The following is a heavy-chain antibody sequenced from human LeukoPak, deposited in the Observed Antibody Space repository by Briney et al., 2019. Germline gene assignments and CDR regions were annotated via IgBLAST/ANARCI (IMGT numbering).Heavy chain of an antibody. D-gene: IGHD2-15*01. Sequence: SETLSLTCAVYGGSFSGYYWSWIRQPPGKGLEWIGEINHSGSTNYNPSLKSRVTILVDTSKNQFSLKLSSVTAADTAVYYCARSPSHRYCSGGSCYLDYWGQGTLVTVSS. J-gene: IGHJ4*02. V-gene: IGHV4-34*01. CDR1: GGSFSGYY. CDR3: ARSPSHRYCSGGSCYLDY. CDR2: INHSGST.